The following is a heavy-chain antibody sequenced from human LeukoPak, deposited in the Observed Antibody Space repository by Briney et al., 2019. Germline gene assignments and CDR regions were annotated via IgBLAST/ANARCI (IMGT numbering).Heavy chain of an antibody. CDR2: ISYIGST. V-gene: IGHV4-59*11. Sequence: SETLSLTCAVSDDSFSSHYWTWIRQPPGKGLEWIGYISYIGSTNYNPSLKSRVTISIDTSRNRFSLRLSSVTAADTAVYYCARDLVTVTKGFDIWGQGTMVSVSS. D-gene: IGHD4-17*01. CDR3: ARDLVTVTKGFDI. J-gene: IGHJ3*02. CDR1: DDSFSSHY.